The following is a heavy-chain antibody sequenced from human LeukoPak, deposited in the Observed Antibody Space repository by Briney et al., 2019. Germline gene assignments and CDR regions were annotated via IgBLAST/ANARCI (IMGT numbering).Heavy chain of an antibody. CDR1: GFTFSRHW. CDR3: ARATGKDILTGRKLDN. Sequence: HPGGSLRLSCAASGFTFSRHWMTWVRQAPGKGLEWVANIKHDGSEKNYVDSVKGRFTIPRDNAKNSLYLQMNSLRAEDTAVYYCARATGKDILTGRKLDNWGQGTLVTVSS. J-gene: IGHJ4*02. V-gene: IGHV3-7*03. CDR2: IKHDGSEK. D-gene: IGHD3-9*01.